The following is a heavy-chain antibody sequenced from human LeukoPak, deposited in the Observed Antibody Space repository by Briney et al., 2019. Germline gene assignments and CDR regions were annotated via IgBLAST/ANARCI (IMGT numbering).Heavy chain of an antibody. CDR2: IYYSGST. J-gene: IGHJ1*01. V-gene: IGHV4-30-4*08. Sequence: SETLSLTCTVSGGSISSGDYYWSWIRQPPGKGLEWIGYIYYSGSTNYNPSLKSRVTISVDTSKNQFSLKLSSVTAADTAVYYCASYRIAAAFEYFQHWGQGTLVIVSS. D-gene: IGHD6-13*01. CDR3: ASYRIAAAFEYFQH. CDR1: GGSISSGDYY.